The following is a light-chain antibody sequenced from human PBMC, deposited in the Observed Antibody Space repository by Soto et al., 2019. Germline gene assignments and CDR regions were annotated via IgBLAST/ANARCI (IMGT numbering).Light chain of an antibody. CDR1: QSVSSY. Sequence: EIVLTQSPATLSLSPGERATLSCRASQSVSSYLAWYQQKFGQAPRLLIYDASNRATCIPARFSGSGSGTDFTLTISSLEPEDFAVYYCQQRSNWPPTFGGGTKVEIK. CDR3: QQRSNWPPT. CDR2: DAS. V-gene: IGKV3-11*01. J-gene: IGKJ4*01.